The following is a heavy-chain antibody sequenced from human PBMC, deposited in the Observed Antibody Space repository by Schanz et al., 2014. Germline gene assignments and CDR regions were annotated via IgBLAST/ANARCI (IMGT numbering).Heavy chain of an antibody. J-gene: IGHJ4*01. CDR1: GFTFSDAW. V-gene: IGHV3-15*01. D-gene: IGHD3-10*01. CDR3: TTGQLWSGGVFEL. Sequence: EVQLVESGGGLVKPGGFLRLSCAASGFTFSDAWMSWVRQAPGKGLEWVGRIKSKFDGATTDYVAPVKGRFSISRDDSTNTLYLQMSSLKMEDTAVYYCTTGQLWSGGVFELWGQGALVTVSS. CDR2: IKSKFDGATT.